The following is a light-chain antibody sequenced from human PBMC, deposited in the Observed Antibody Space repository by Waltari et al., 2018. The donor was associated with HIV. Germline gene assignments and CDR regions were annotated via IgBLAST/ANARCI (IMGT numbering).Light chain of an antibody. V-gene: IGLV2-11*01. J-gene: IGLJ1*01. CDR1: VGAYNY. CDR2: HGN. CDR3: CSYAGSFTSHV. Sequence: QAALTQPRSVSGSPGQSVTISCTGVGAYNYISLYQQHPGTAPRLMIYHGNQRPSGVPDRFSGSKSGTTASLTISGLQAEDEAEYHCCSYAGSFTSHVFGTGTKVSVL.